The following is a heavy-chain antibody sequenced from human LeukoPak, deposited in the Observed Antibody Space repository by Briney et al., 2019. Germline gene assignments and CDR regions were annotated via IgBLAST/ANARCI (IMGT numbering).Heavy chain of an antibody. CDR3: ARQLVPATSWFDP. D-gene: IGHD2-15*01. CDR1: GYSFTSYW. J-gene: IGHJ5*02. V-gene: IGHV5-51*01. Sequence: GESLKISCKGSGYSFTSYWIGWVRQMPRKGLEWMGIIYPGDSDTRYSPSFQGQVTISADKSISTAFLQWSSLKASDTAIYYCARQLVPATSWFDPWGQGTLVAVSS. CDR2: IYPGDSDT.